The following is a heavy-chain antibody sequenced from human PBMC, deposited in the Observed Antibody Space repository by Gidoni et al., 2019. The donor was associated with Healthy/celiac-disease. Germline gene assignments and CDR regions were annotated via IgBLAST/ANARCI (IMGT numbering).Heavy chain of an antibody. CDR2: IYTSGST. D-gene: IGHD3-16*02. Sequence: QVQLQESGPGLAKPSQTLSLTCSVSGGSISSGRYYWRWIRQPAGKGLEWIGRIYTSGSTNYNPSLKSRVTISVDTSKNQFSLKLSSVTAADTAVYYCAREPMITFGGVIVLGGWFDPWGQGTLVTVSS. CDR1: GGSISSGRYY. V-gene: IGHV4-61*02. CDR3: AREPMITFGGVIVLGGWFDP. J-gene: IGHJ5*02.